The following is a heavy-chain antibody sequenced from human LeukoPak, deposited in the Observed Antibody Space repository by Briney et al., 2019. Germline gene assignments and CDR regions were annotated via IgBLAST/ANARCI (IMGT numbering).Heavy chain of an antibody. CDR3: AREGSGYTSYFDY. Sequence: SETLPLTCSVSGASISSGSSYWGWIRQPPGKTLEWIGYIYYSGSTNYNPSLKSRVTISVDTSKNQFSLKLSSVTAADTAMYYCAREGSGYTSYFDYWGQGTLVTVSS. D-gene: IGHD3-3*01. J-gene: IGHJ4*02. V-gene: IGHV4-61*01. CDR2: IYYSGST. CDR1: GASISSGSSY.